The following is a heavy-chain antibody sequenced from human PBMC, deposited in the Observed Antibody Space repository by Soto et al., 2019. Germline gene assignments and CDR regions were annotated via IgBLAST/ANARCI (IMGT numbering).Heavy chain of an antibody. CDR1: GASISGFY. V-gene: IGHV4-4*07. J-gene: IGHJ5*02. CDR3: VRDGTKTLRDWFDP. CDR2: IYATGTT. D-gene: IGHD1-1*01. Sequence: WATLALTCTVSGASISGFYWSWIRKSAGKGLEWIGRIYATGTTDYNPSIKSRVMMSVDTSKKQFSLKLRSVTAADTAVYYCVRDGTKTLRDWFDPWGQGISVTVSS.